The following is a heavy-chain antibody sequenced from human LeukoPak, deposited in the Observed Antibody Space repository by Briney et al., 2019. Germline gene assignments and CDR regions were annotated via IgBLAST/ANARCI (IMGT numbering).Heavy chain of an antibody. D-gene: IGHD2-8*01. J-gene: IGHJ4*02. CDR2: ISFDAKTK. CDR1: GFDFDNYG. Sequence: GGSLRLSRAASGFDFDNYGMYWVRQAPGKGLECVAAISFDAKTKHYAASVRGRFTISRDTPTNTLFLQMDSLRTDDTALYYCGKDLGVPEFWGQGTWVTVS. V-gene: IGHV3-30*18. CDR3: GKDLGVPEF.